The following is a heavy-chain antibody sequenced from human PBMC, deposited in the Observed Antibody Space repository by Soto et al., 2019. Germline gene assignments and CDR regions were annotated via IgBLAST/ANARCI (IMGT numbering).Heavy chain of an antibody. CDR3: AKGGVTRSYYYAMDV. CDR2: LSGSGSTT. J-gene: IGHJ6*02. Sequence: GGSLRLSWAASGFMFSDYAMSWVRQAPGKGLEWVSALSGSGSTTYYADSVKGRFTISRDNLKNTVSLQMNNLTAEDTAVYYCAKGGVTRSYYYAMDVWGQGTTVTVSS. CDR1: GFMFSDYA. V-gene: IGHV3-23*01.